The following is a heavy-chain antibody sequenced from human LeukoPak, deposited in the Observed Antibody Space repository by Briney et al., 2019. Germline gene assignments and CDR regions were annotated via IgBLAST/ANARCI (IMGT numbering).Heavy chain of an antibody. CDR1: GGSVSSGSYY. CDR3: ARVVYSSILH. V-gene: IGHV4-61*01. D-gene: IGHD6-13*01. J-gene: IGHJ4*02. Sequence: SETLSLTCTVSGGSVSSGSYYWSWIRQPPGKGLEWIGYIYYSGSTNHNPSLKSRVTISVDTSKNQFSLKLSSVTAADTAVYYCARVVYSSILHWGQGTLVTVSS. CDR2: IYYSGST.